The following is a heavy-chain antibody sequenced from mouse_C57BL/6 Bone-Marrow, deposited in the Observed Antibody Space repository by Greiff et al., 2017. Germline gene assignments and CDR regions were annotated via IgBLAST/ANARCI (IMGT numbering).Heavy chain of an antibody. CDR2: IDPSDSYT. CDR3: ARERLSGYFDV. V-gene: IGHV1-69*01. CDR1: GYTFPSYW. Sequence: VQLQQSGAELVMPGASVKLSCKASGYTFPSYWMHWVKQRPGQGLEWIGEIDPSDSYTNYNQKFKGKSTLTVDKSSSTAYMQLSSLTSEDSAVYYCARERLSGYFDVWGTGTTVTVSS. D-gene: IGHD2-2*01. J-gene: IGHJ1*03.